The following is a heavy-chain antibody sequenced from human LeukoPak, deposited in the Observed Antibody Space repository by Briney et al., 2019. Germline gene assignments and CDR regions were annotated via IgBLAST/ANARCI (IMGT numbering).Heavy chain of an antibody. CDR3: ASMPSTEIYYFYFMDV. CDR2: ISANAVST. V-gene: IGHV3-23*01. D-gene: IGHD2-2*01. J-gene: IGHJ6*03. Sequence: RPGGSLRLSCADSRFTFSSYTMNWVRQAPGKGLEWVSGISANAVSTYYADSVKGRFTISRDNSKNTLYLHMDRLGTEDTAVYYCASMPSTEIYYFYFMDVWGKGTTVTVPS. CDR1: RFTFSSYT.